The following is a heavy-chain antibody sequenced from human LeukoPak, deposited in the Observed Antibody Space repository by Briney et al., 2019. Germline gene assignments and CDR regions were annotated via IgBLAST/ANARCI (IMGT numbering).Heavy chain of an antibody. D-gene: IGHD3-22*01. J-gene: IGHJ4*02. CDR2: ISWNSGSI. CDR3: ARDRYYDSSGYDY. V-gene: IGHV3-9*01. CDR1: GFTFDDYA. Sequence: GGSLRLSCAASGFTFDDYAMHWVRQAPGKGLEWVSGISWNSGSIGYADSVKGRFTISRDNAKNSLYLQMNSLRAEDTAVYYCARDRYYDSSGYDYWGQGTLVTVSS.